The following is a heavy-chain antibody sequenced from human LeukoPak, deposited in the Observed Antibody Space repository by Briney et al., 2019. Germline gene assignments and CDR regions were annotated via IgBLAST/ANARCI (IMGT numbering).Heavy chain of an antibody. D-gene: IGHD3-10*01. CDR1: GFTVSSNY. Sequence: GGSLRLSCATSGFTVSSNYMSWVRQAPGKGLEWVSVIYSGGSTYYADSVKGRFTISRDNSKNTLYLQMNSLRAEDTAVYYCAKVEYYGSGSYYGYYYYYGMDVWGQGTTVTVSS. CDR2: IYSGGST. V-gene: IGHV3-66*01. CDR3: AKVEYYGSGSYYGYYYYYGMDV. J-gene: IGHJ6*02.